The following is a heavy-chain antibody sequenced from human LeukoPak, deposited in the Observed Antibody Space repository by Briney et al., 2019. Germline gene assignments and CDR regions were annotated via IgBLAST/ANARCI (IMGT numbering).Heavy chain of an antibody. Sequence: GGSLRLSCAASGFTFSSYAMSWVRQAPGKGLEWVSAISGSGGSTYYADSVKGRFTISRDNAKNSLYLQMNSLRAEDTAVYYCARGFGPAPFDYWGQGTLVTVSS. J-gene: IGHJ4*02. V-gene: IGHV3-23*01. CDR1: GFTFSSYA. CDR3: ARGFGPAPFDY. D-gene: IGHD3-16*01. CDR2: ISGSGGST.